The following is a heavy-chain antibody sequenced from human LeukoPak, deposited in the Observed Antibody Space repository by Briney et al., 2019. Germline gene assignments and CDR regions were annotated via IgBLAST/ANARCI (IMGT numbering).Heavy chain of an antibody. CDR2: IYHSGST. J-gene: IGHJ2*01. CDR1: GGSISSGGYY. V-gene: IGHV4-30-2*02. CDR3: ATDGNFDL. D-gene: IGHD5-24*01. Sequence: SETLPLTCTVSGGSISSGGYYWSWIRQPPGKGLEWIGYIYHSGSTYYNPSLKSRVTISVDRSKNQFSLKLSSVTAADTAVYYCATDGNFDLWGRGTLVTVSP.